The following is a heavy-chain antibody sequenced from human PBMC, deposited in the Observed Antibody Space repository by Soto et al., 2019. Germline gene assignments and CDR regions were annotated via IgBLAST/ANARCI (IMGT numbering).Heavy chain of an antibody. CDR1: GYTFTGYY. J-gene: IGHJ6*02. D-gene: IGHD1-1*01. CDR3: AREGSRGTGLYYYYYGMDV. Sequence: QVQLVQSGAEVKKPGASVKVSCKASGYTFTGYYMHWVRQAPGQGFEWMGWINPNSGGTNYAQKFPGRVTMTRDKSISTAYMELNRLRCDDTGVYYCAREGSRGTGLYYYYYGMDVWGQGTTVTVSS. V-gene: IGHV1-2*02. CDR2: INPNSGGT.